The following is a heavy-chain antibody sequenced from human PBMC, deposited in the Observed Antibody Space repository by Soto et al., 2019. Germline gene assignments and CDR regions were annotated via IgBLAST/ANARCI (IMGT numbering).Heavy chain of an antibody. V-gene: IGHV1-46*01. Sequence: QVQLVQSGAEVKKPGASVKVSCKASGYTFTSYYMHWVRQAPGQGLEWMGIINPSGGSTSYAQKFQCRVTMTRDTSTSTVYMELSSLRSEDTAVYYCARGGVWSGYYILEGGYWGQGTLVTVSS. CDR1: GYTFTSYY. D-gene: IGHD3-3*01. CDR3: ARGGVWSGYYILEGGY. CDR2: INPSGGST. J-gene: IGHJ4*02.